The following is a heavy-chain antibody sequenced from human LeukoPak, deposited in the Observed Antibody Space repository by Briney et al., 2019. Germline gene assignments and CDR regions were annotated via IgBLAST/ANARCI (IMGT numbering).Heavy chain of an antibody. J-gene: IGHJ4*02. Sequence: ASVKVSCKASGYTFTSYYMHWVRQAPGQGLEWMGIINPGGGSTSYAQKFQGRVTMTRDTSTSTVYMELSSLRSEDTAVYYCARDMKYCGGDCYSDHWGQGTLVTVSS. D-gene: IGHD2-21*02. CDR1: GYTFTSYY. V-gene: IGHV1-46*01. CDR3: ARDMKYCGGDCYSDH. CDR2: INPGGGST.